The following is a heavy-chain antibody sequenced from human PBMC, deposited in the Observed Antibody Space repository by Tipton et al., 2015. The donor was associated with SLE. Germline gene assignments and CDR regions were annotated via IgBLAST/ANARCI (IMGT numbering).Heavy chain of an antibody. D-gene: IGHD3-10*01. CDR3: ARDDVLLWFRGMDV. CDR1: GDSIRRAGYS. V-gene: IGHV4-30-2*01. Sequence: TLSLTCAVSGDSIRRAGYSWSWIRQPPGKGLEWIGYIYHNGSPYYNPSLKSRVTISVDTSKNQFSLKLSSVTAADTAVYYCARDDVLLWFRGMDVWGQGTTVTVSS. CDR2: IYHNGSP. J-gene: IGHJ6*02.